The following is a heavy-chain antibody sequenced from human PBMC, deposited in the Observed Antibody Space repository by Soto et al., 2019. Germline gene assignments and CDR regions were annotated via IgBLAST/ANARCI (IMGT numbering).Heavy chain of an antibody. CDR3: ARLGYCSSTSCYSGWFDP. D-gene: IGHD2-2*01. CDR1: GGSINNYY. J-gene: IGHJ5*02. Sequence: PSETLSLTCTVSGGSINNYYWSWIRQPPGKGLEWIGYIYYSGSTNYNPSLKSRVTISVDTSKNQFSLKLSSVTAADTAVYYCARLGYCSSTSCYSGWFDPWGQGTLVTVSS. CDR2: IYYSGST. V-gene: IGHV4-59*01.